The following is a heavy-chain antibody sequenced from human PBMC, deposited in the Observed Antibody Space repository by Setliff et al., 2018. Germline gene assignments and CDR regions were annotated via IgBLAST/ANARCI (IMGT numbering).Heavy chain of an antibody. CDR3: ARGRMRGSCSGPSCTYDPFDI. Sequence: SETLSLTCAVSGFSITNGYYWGWIRQPPGKGLEWIGSIYHSGSSYYNPSLRSRVTISVDTSKNQFSLILRSVTAADTAVYYCARGRMRGSCSGPSCTYDPFDIWGQGTPVTVSS. CDR2: IYHSGSS. D-gene: IGHD2-2*01. V-gene: IGHV4-38-2*01. J-gene: IGHJ3*02. CDR1: GFSITNGYY.